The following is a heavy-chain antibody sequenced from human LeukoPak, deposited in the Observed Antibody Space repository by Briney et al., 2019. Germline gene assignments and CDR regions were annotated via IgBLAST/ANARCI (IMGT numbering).Heavy chain of an antibody. CDR2: ISWNSGSI. V-gene: IGHV3-9*01. CDR1: GFTFDDYA. Sequence: SLRLSCAASGFTFDDYAMHWVRQAPGKGLEWVSGISWNSGSIGYADSVKSRFTISRDNAKNSLYLQMNSLRAEDTALYYCAKAAAFDIWGQGTMVTVSS. J-gene: IGHJ3*02. CDR3: AKAAAFDI.